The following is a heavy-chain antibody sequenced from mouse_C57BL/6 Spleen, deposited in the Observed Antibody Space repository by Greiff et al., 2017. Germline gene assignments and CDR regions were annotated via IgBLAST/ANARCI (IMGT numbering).Heavy chain of an antibody. D-gene: IGHD3-3*01. CDR3: ASRGPGTGAWFAY. V-gene: IGHV2-6*01. CDR1: GFSLTSYG. J-gene: IGHJ3*01. CDR2: IWGVGST. Sequence: VQVVESGPGLVAPSQSLSITCTVSGFSLTSYGVDWVRQSPGKGLEWLGVIWGVGSTNYNSALKSRLSISKDNSKSQVFLKMNSLQTDDTAMYXCASRGPGTGAWFAYWGQGTLVTVSA.